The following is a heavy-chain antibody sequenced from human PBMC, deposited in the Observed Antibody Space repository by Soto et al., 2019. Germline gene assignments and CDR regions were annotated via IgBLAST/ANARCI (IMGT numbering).Heavy chain of an antibody. D-gene: IGHD2-15*01. CDR2: ILYDGKKN. Sequence: QVQLVESGGGVVQPGRSLRLSCAASGFTFSSYGMHWVRQAPGKGLEWVALILYDGKKNYYADSVKGRFTISRDNSKNTLYLQMNSLRAEDTAVYNCAKDEVLVEVVARDYYGMDVWGQGTTVTVSS. V-gene: IGHV3-30*18. CDR3: AKDEVLVEVVARDYYGMDV. J-gene: IGHJ6*02. CDR1: GFTFSSYG.